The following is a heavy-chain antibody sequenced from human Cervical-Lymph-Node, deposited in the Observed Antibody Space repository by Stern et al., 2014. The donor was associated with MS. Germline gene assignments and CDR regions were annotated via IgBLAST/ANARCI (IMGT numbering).Heavy chain of an antibody. D-gene: IGHD3-22*01. CDR1: GGSISTYY. V-gene: IGHV4-59*01. J-gene: IGHJ3*02. CDR3: ARRDYYDTSTYYDDAFDI. CDR2: ISYSGGT. Sequence: QVQLQESDPGLVKASETLSLTCTVSGGSISTYYWTWIRQPPGKGLEWIGEISYSGGTNYNPSLKSRVTLSVDTSKNQFSLKLSSVTAADTAVYYCARRDYYDTSTYYDDAFDIWGQGTMVTVSS.